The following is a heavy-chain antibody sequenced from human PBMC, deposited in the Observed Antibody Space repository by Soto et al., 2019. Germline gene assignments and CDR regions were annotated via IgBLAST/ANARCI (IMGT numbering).Heavy chain of an antibody. D-gene: IGHD1-7*01. J-gene: IGHJ4*02. CDR3: ARKAELLASFDY. Sequence: QVKLVQSGAEVKKPGASVKVSCKASGYTFTSYDINWVRQATGQGLEWMGWMNPNSGNTGYAQKFKGRVTMTRNTSISTAYMELSSLRSEDTAVYYCARKAELLASFDYWGQGTLVTVSS. V-gene: IGHV1-8*01. CDR1: GYTFTSYD. CDR2: MNPNSGNT.